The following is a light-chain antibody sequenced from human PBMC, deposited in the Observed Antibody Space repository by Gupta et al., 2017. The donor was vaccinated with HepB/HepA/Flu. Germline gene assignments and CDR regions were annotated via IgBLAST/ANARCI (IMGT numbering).Light chain of an antibody. CDR3: QQCYSTPLT. CDR1: QSLLSRSNNKTY. V-gene: IGKV4-1*01. J-gene: IGKJ4*01. Sequence: DIVMTQSPDSLAVSLGASATLNCKSSQSLLSRSNNKTYLAWYQQKPGQPPKLLIYWASMREYGVPDRFSGSGSVTDFTLTISSLQAEDVAVYYCQQCYSTPLTFGGGTKVEIK. CDR2: WAS.